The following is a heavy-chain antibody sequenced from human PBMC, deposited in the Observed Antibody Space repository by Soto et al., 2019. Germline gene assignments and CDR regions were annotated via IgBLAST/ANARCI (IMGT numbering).Heavy chain of an antibody. CDR3: ARDGPSSLQWELLEAFDI. J-gene: IGHJ3*02. CDR1: GYTFTSYG. CDR2: ISAYNGNT. D-gene: IGHD1-26*01. V-gene: IGHV1-18*04. Sequence: ASVKVSCKASGYTFTSYGISWVRQAPGQGLEWMGWISAYNGNTNYAQKLQGRVTMTTDTSTSTAYMELRSLRSDDTAVYYCARDGPSSLQWELLEAFDIWGQGTMVTVS.